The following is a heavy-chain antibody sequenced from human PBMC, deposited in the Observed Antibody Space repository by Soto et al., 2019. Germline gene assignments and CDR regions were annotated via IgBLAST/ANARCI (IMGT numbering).Heavy chain of an antibody. Sequence: PGGSLRLSCAASGFTFSSYSMNWVRQAPGKGLEWVSYISSSSSTIYYADSVKGRFTISRDNAKNSLYLQMNSLRAEDTAVYYCARDRYYDFYTFDYWGQGTLVTVSS. V-gene: IGHV3-48*01. CDR1: GFTFSSYS. CDR3: ARDRYYDFYTFDY. CDR2: ISSSSSTI. J-gene: IGHJ4*02. D-gene: IGHD3-3*01.